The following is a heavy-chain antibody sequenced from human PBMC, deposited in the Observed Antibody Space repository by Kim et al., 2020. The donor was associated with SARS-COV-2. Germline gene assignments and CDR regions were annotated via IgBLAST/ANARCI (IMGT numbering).Heavy chain of an antibody. CDR3: ARSIPAAAVGSGWAGAGY. J-gene: IGHJ4*02. CDR2: IYPGDSDT. D-gene: IGHD6-13*01. CDR1: GYSFTSYW. V-gene: IGHV5-51*01. Sequence: GESLKISCKGSGYSFTSYWIGWVRQMPGKGLEWMGIIYPGDSDTRYSPSFQGQVTISADKSISTAYLQWSSLKASDTAMYYCARSIPAAAVGSGWAGAGYWGQGTLVTVSS.